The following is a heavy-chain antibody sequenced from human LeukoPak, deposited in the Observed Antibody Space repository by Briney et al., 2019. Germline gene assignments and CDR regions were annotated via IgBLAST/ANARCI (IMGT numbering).Heavy chain of an antibody. CDR3: ARTTGGYVNFDY. J-gene: IGHJ4*02. D-gene: IGHD5-12*01. V-gene: IGHV1-46*01. CDR1: GYTFTSYY. CDR2: INPSGGST. Sequence: ASVKVSCKASGYTFTSYYIHWVRQAPGQGLEWMGIINPSGGSTNYAQKFQGRVTITADESTSTAYMELSSLRSEDTAVYYCARTTGGYVNFDYWGQGTLVTVSS.